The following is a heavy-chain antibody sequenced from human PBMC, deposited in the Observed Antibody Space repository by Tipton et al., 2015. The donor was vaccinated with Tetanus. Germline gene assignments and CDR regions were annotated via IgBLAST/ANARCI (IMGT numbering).Heavy chain of an antibody. J-gene: IGHJ4*02. Sequence: TLSLTCTVSGDSISRGGYFWNWIRQRPGKGPEWIGYIYYSGSTYYNPSLKSRLSMSVDTSKNQFSLNLTSVTAADTAVYYCARANFESSKKGPFDSWGQGTLVIVSA. CDR3: ARANFESSKKGPFDS. V-gene: IGHV4-31*03. CDR2: IYYSGST. D-gene: IGHD5-24*01. CDR1: GDSISRGGYF.